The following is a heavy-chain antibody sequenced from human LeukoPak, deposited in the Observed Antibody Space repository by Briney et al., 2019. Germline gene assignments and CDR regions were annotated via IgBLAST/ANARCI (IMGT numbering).Heavy chain of an antibody. J-gene: IGHJ4*02. CDR1: GYTFTSYG. D-gene: IGHD4-17*01. Sequence: ASVKVSCKASGYTFTSYGIRWVRQAPGQGLEWMGWISAYNGNTNYAQKLQGRVTMTTDTSTSAAYMELRSLRSDDTAVYYCARAGFYGDSFDYWGQGTLVTVSS. CDR3: ARAGFYGDSFDY. CDR2: ISAYNGNT. V-gene: IGHV1-18*01.